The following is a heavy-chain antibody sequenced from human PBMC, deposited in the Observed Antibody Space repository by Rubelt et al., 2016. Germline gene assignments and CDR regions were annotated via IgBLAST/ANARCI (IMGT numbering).Heavy chain of an antibody. CDR2: FDPEDGET. Sequence: QVQLVQSGAEVKKPGASVKVSCKVSGYTPTELSMHWVRQAPGKGLEWLGGFDPEDGETIYAQKFQGRVTMTEDTSTDTAYMELSSLRSEDTAVYYCAGDGERTNWFDPWGQGTLVTVSS. CDR1: GYTPTELS. CDR3: AGDGERTNWFDP. J-gene: IGHJ5*02. V-gene: IGHV1-24*01. D-gene: IGHD5-24*01.